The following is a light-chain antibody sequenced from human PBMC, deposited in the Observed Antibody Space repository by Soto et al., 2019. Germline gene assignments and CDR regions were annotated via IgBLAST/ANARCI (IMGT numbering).Light chain of an antibody. Sequence: DIQMTQSPSTLSASVGDRVNITCRASENIRIWLAWYQQKSGEAPKLLIYEASTLESGVPSRFSGSGSGTEFTLTIRGLQPDDFATSHCQQYNTYWTFGQGTKVEIK. CDR2: EAS. J-gene: IGKJ1*01. CDR3: QQYNTYWT. CDR1: ENIRIW. V-gene: IGKV1-5*01.